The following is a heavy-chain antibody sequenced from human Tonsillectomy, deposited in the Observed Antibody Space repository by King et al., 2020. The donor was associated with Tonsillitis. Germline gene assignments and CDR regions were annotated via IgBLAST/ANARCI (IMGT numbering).Heavy chain of an antibody. CDR2: ISSSSSSK. D-gene: IGHD1-1*01. Sequence: VQLVESGGGLVQPGGSLRLSCAASGFDFNTYGMNWVRQAPGKGLEWLSYISSSSSSKFYADSVKGRFTISRDNAKNSLYLQMNSLRAEDTAVYYCARDYNWAIDYWGQGTLVTVSS. CDR3: ARDYNWAIDY. V-gene: IGHV3-48*01. J-gene: IGHJ4*02. CDR1: GFDFNTYG.